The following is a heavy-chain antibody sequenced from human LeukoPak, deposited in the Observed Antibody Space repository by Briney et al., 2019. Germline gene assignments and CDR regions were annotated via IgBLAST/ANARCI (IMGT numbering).Heavy chain of an antibody. J-gene: IGHJ6*02. CDR2: ISAYNGNT. CDR3: ARINPEAKTPSSSWYLPYYYYYYGMDV. D-gene: IGHD6-13*01. CDR1: GYTFTSYD. Sequence: GASVKVSCKASGYTFTSYDINWVRQATGQGLEWMGWISAYNGNTNYAQKLQGRVNMTTDTSTSTAYMELRSLRSDDTAVYYCARINPEAKTPSSSWYLPYYYYYYGMDVWGQGTTVTVSS. V-gene: IGHV1-18*01.